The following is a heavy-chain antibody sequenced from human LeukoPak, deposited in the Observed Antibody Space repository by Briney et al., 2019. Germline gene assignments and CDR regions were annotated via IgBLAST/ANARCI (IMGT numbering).Heavy chain of an antibody. V-gene: IGHV4-39*07. J-gene: IGHJ4*02. CDR3: ARRGLRYSYGHFDY. D-gene: IGHD5-18*01. CDR2: IYYSGST. Sequence: SETLSLTCTVSGGSISSSIYYWGWIRQPPGKGLEWIGSIYYSGSTYYNPSLKSRVTISVDTSKNQFSLKLSSVTAADTAVYYCARRGLRYSYGHFDYWGQGTLVTVSS. CDR1: GGSISSSIYY.